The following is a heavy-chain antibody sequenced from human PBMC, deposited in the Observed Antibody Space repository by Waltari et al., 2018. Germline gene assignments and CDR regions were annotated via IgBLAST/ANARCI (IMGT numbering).Heavy chain of an antibody. CDR3: ARGGLNNYYNSFDN. V-gene: IGHV3-48*03. D-gene: IGHD3-10*01. Sequence: EAQLVESGGGLVQSGGSLRLSCVASGFTFFVPEMNWVRQAPGRGLEWLSSIGSSDTTTSYADSVKGRFTISRDNAKNSVFLQMDSLRAADTAVYFCARGGLNNYYNSFDNWGEGTLVTVSS. J-gene: IGHJ4*02. CDR1: GFTFFVPE. CDR2: IGSSDTTT.